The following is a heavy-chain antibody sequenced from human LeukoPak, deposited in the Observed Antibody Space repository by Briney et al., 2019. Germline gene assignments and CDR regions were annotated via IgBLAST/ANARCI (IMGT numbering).Heavy chain of an antibody. D-gene: IGHD1-26*01. J-gene: IGHJ4*02. Sequence: GGSLRLSCAASGFTFSSYSMNWVRQAPGKGLEWVSSISGSSSYIYYADSVKGRFSISRDNAKNSLYLQMNSLRAEDTAVYYCARDLLGWELHYFDYWGQGTLVTVSS. V-gene: IGHV3-21*01. CDR3: ARDLLGWELHYFDY. CDR2: ISGSSSYI. CDR1: GFTFSSYS.